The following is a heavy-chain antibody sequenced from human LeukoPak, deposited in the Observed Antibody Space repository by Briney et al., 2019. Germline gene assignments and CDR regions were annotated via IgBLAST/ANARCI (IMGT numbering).Heavy chain of an antibody. J-gene: IGHJ5*02. Sequence: GGSLRLSCAASGFTFSSYWMSWVRQAPWKGLEWVANIKQDGSEKYYVDSVKGRFTISRDNAKNSLYLQMNSLRAEDTAVYYCARDLRGYCSGGSCYSDWFDPWGQGTLVTVSS. V-gene: IGHV3-7*01. CDR1: GFTFSSYW. CDR2: IKQDGSEK. CDR3: ARDLRGYCSGGSCYSDWFDP. D-gene: IGHD2-15*01.